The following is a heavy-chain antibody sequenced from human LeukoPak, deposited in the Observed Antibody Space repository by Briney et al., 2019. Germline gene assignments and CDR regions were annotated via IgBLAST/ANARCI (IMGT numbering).Heavy chain of an antibody. CDR2: MNPNSGNT. CDR3: AREDSSGWYKGVADAFDI. Sequence: ASVKVSCKASGYTFTSYDINWVRQATGQGLEWMGWMNPNSGNTGYAQKFQGRVTMTRNTSISTAYMELSSLRSEDTAVYYCAREDSSGWYKGVADAFDIWGQGTMVTVSS. V-gene: IGHV1-8*01. J-gene: IGHJ3*02. CDR1: GYTFTSYD. D-gene: IGHD6-19*01.